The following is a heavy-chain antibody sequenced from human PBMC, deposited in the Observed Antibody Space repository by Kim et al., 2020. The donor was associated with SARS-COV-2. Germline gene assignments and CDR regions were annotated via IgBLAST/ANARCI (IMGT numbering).Heavy chain of an antibody. V-gene: IGHV3-33*08. Sequence: GGSLRLSCAASGFTFSSYGMHWVRQAPGKGLEWVAVIWYDGSNKYYADSVKGRFTISRDNSKNTLYLQMNSLRAEDTAVHYCASNLGPGGYYYYGMDVWGQGTTVTVSS. CDR2: IWYDGSNK. D-gene: IGHD7-27*01. CDR3: ASNLGPGGYYYYGMDV. J-gene: IGHJ6*02. CDR1: GFTFSSYG.